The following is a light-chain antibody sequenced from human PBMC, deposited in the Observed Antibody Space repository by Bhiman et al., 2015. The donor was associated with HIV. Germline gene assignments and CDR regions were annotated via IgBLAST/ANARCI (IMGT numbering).Light chain of an antibody. CDR1: KLGDKY. CDR3: QAWDSSTAVV. CDR2: QDN. Sequence: SYDLTQPPSVSVSPGQTATITCSGDKLGDKYACWYQQRPGQSPVLVIYQDNKRPSGIPERFSGSNSGNTATLTISGTQAMDEADYYCQAWDSSTAVVFGGGTKLTVL. J-gene: IGLJ2*01. V-gene: IGLV3-1*01.